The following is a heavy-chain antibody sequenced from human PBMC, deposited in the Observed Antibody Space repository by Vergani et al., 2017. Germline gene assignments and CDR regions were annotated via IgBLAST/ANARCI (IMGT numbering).Heavy chain of an antibody. Sequence: EVPPLESGGDLVQPGGSLRLPRAAFGFTFIMHAMCWVRQAAGKGLEWVLSFSASDCRTHYADSVKGRFTITRVKSKYTLFLHMDSLGPEDTAVYYCAKVGRSGVAVTFGAVDIWGQGTMVTVSS. CDR1: GFTFIMHA. D-gene: IGHD3-16*01. CDR3: AKVGRSGVAVTFGAVDI. J-gene: IGHJ3*02. CDR2: FSASDCRT. V-gene: IGHV3-23*01.